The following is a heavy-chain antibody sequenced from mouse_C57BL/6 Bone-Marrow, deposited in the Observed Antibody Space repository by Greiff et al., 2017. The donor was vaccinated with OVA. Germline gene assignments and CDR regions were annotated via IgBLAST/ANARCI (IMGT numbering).Heavy chain of an antibody. Sequence: QVHVKQSGAELARPGASVKLSCKASGYTFTSYGISWVKQRTGQGLEWIGEIYPRSGNTYYNEKFKGKATLTADKSSSTAYMELRSLTSEDSAVYFCARMRIYYYGSSPYYAMDYWGQGTSVTVSS. D-gene: IGHD1-1*01. J-gene: IGHJ4*01. CDR3: ARMRIYYYGSSPYYAMDY. CDR2: IYPRSGNT. CDR1: GYTFTSYG. V-gene: IGHV1-81*01.